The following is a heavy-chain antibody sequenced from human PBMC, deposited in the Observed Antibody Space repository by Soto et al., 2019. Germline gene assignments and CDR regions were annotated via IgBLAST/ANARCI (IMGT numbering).Heavy chain of an antibody. CDR1: GGSISSGGYY. Sequence: QVQLQESGPGLVKPSQTLSLTCTVSGGSISSGGYYWSWIRQHPGKGLEWIGYIYYSGSTYYNPSLKSRVTISVDTSKNQCSLKLSSVTDADTAVYYCARNLMVRGVPDLFDYWGQGTLVTVSS. J-gene: IGHJ4*02. V-gene: IGHV4-31*03. CDR2: IYYSGST. CDR3: ARNLMVRGVPDLFDY. D-gene: IGHD3-10*01.